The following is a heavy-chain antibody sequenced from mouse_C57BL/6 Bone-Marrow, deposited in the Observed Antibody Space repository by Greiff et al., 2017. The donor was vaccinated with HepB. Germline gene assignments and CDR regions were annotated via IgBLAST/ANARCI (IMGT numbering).Heavy chain of an antibody. CDR3: AKSFITTVVATDYYAMDY. CDR2: IWGDGST. CDR1: GFSLTSYG. D-gene: IGHD1-1*01. Sequence: VQLKESGPDLVAPSQSLSITCTVSGFSLTSYGVSWVRQPPGKGLEWLGVIWGDGSTNYHSALISRLSISKDNSKSQVFLKLNSLQTDDTATYYCAKSFITTVVATDYYAMDYWGQGTSVTVSS. J-gene: IGHJ4*01. V-gene: IGHV2-3*01.